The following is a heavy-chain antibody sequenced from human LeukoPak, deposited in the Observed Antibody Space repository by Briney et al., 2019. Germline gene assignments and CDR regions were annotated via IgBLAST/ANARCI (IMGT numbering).Heavy chain of an antibody. CDR3: ARVLRGIAAAGTPGY. J-gene: IGHJ4*02. CDR2: INTNTGNP. CDR1: GYTFTSYA. V-gene: IGHV7-4-1*02. Sequence: ASVKVSCKASGYTFTSYAMNWVRQAPGQGLEWMGWINTNTGNPTYAQGFTGRFVFSLDTSVSTAYLQISSLKAEDTAAYYCARVLRGIAAAGTPGYWGQGTLVTVSS. D-gene: IGHD6-13*01.